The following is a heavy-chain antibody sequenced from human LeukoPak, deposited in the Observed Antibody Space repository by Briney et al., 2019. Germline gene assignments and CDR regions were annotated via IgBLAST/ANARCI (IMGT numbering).Heavy chain of an antibody. V-gene: IGHV1-2*02. CDR2: INPSSGGT. D-gene: IGHD3-22*01. CDR3: ARAGVWDYSDSSGYHNAAFDI. J-gene: IGHJ3*02. CDR1: GYTFTGYY. Sequence: GASVKVSCKASGYTFTGYYMHWVRQAPGQGLEWMGWINPSSGGTNYAQKFQGRVTVTRDTSISTAYMDLSRLRSDDTAVYYCARAGVWDYSDSSGYHNAAFDIWGQGTIVTVSS.